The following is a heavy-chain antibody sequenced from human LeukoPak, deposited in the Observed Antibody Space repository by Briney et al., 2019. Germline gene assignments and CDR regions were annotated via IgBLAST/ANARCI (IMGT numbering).Heavy chain of an antibody. CDR2: ISSSSSTI. V-gene: IGHV3-11*04. Sequence: GGSLRLSCAASGFTFSDYYMSWIRQAPGKGLEWVSYISSSSSTIYYADSVKGRFTISRDNAKNSLYLQMNSLRDEDTAVYYCARGRYYDSSGQEEDYWGQGTLVTVSS. CDR3: ARGRYYDSSGQEEDY. CDR1: GFTFSDYY. D-gene: IGHD3-22*01. J-gene: IGHJ4*02.